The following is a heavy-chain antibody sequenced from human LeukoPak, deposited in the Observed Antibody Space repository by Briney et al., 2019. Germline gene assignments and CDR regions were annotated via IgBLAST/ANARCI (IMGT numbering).Heavy chain of an antibody. Sequence: SETLSLTCTVSGGSLRSYSWTWLRQPPGKGLEWIGYIFDSGSTNYNRSLNSRVTISLHLSKNQFSLKLSSVTAADTAVYYCARVAVRASYGMDVWGQGTTVTVSS. CDR3: ARVAVRASYGMDV. CDR1: GGSLRSYS. J-gene: IGHJ6*02. CDR2: IFDSGST. V-gene: IGHV4-59*13. D-gene: IGHD3-10*01.